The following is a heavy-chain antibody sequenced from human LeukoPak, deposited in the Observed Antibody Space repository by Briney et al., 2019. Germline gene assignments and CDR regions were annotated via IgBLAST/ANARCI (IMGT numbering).Heavy chain of an antibody. V-gene: IGHV4-34*01. CDR2: INHSGST. CDR1: GGSFSGYY. Sequence: SETLSLTCAVYGGSFSGYYWSWIRQPPGKGLEWIGEINHSGSTNYNPSLKSRVTISVDTSKNQFSLKLSSVTAADTAVYYCAGTAMVKFDYRGQGTLVTVSS. D-gene: IGHD5-18*01. CDR3: AGTAMVKFDY. J-gene: IGHJ4*02.